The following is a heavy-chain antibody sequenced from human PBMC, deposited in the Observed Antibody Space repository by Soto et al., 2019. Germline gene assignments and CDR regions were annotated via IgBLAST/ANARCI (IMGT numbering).Heavy chain of an antibody. Sequence: PGESLKISCKGSGYSFTNHWIAWVRQVPGKGLEWMGIIYPGDSDTRYSPSFQGQVTISADKSLSTAYLQWSSLRASDTASYYCARRLHSGSWYSGSGVDVWGRGTTVTVSS. J-gene: IGHJ6*02. D-gene: IGHD6-13*01. V-gene: IGHV5-51*01. CDR1: GYSFTNHW. CDR2: IYPGDSDT. CDR3: ARRLHSGSWYSGSGVDV.